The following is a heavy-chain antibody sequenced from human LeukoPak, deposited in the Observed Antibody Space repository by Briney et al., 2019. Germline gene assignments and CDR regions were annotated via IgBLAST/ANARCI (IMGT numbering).Heavy chain of an antibody. Sequence: SETLSLTCIVSGGSIISGDYYWTWIRQHPGKGREWIRYSFHSGGTYYNPSLKSRLTISVDTTKNQFSLKLRSVTAADTAVYYCAREYSAFDLHYYFYMDVWGKGTTVTVSS. CDR2: SFHSGGT. CDR1: GGSIISGDYY. V-gene: IGHV4-31*03. D-gene: IGHD5-12*01. CDR3: AREYSAFDLHYYFYMDV. J-gene: IGHJ6*03.